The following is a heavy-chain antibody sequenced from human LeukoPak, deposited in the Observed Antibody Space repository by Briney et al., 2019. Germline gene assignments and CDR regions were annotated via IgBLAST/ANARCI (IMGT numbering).Heavy chain of an antibody. D-gene: IGHD2-2*01. J-gene: IGHJ6*02. Sequence: NPSETLSLTCAVYGGSFSGYYWSWIRQPPGKGLEWIGEINHSGSTNYNPSLKSRVTISVDTSKNQFSLKLSSVTAADTAVYYCARLRRIVVVPAAMYYYYGMDVWGQGTTVTVSS. CDR3: ARLRRIVVVPAAMYYYYGMDV. CDR1: GGSFSGYY. CDR2: INHSGST. V-gene: IGHV4-34*01.